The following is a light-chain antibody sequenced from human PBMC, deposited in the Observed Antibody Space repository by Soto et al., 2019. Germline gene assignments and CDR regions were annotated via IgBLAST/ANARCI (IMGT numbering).Light chain of an antibody. CDR2: GNN. CDR3: QSYDSSLSGYV. J-gene: IGLJ1*01. V-gene: IGLV1-40*01. CDR1: SPNIGAGYE. Sequence: QSVLTQPSSVSGGPGQRVTISCTGSSPNIGAGYEVHWYQQLPGTAPKLLIYGNNTRPSGVPDRFSGSKSGTSASLAITGLQAEDEADYYCQSYDSSLSGYVFGIGTKLTVL.